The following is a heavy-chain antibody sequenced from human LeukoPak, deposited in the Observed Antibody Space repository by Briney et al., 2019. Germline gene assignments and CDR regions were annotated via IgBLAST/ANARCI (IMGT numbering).Heavy chain of an antibody. J-gene: IGHJ4*02. V-gene: IGHV4-59*01. CDR3: ARDSEHSYGRYFAY. CDR2: MYNRGST. CDR1: GDSISNYY. D-gene: IGHD5-18*01. Sequence: PSETLSLTCTVSGDSISNYYWSWIRQSPGKELEWIGYMYNRGSTIYNPSLKSRVAMFADTSKNQFSLILSSVTAADTAVYYCARDSEHSYGRYFAYWGQGILVSVSS.